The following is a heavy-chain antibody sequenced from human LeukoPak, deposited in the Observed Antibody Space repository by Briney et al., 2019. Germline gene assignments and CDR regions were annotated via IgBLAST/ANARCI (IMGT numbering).Heavy chain of an antibody. CDR2: IYYSGST. Sequence: WVRQPPGKGLEWIGSIYYSGSTYYNPSLKSRVTISVDTSKNQFSLKLSSVTAADTAVYYCARQYSSSYFDYWGQGTLVTVSS. J-gene: IGHJ4*02. CDR3: ARQYSSSYFDY. V-gene: IGHV4-39*01. D-gene: IGHD6-19*01.